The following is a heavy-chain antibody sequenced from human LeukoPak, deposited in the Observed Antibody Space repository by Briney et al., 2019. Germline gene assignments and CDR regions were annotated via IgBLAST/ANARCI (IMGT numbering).Heavy chain of an antibody. CDR1: GYTFTSYD. CDR3: ARGFFQTYYSNYRAGYMDV. CDR2: MNPNSGNT. D-gene: IGHD4-11*01. Sequence: ASVKVSCKASGYTFTSYDINWVRQAPGQGLEWMGWMNPNSGNTGYAQKFQGRVTITRNTPISTAYMELSSLRSEDTAVYYCARGFFQTYYSNYRAGYMDVWGKGTTVTVSS. J-gene: IGHJ6*03. V-gene: IGHV1-8*03.